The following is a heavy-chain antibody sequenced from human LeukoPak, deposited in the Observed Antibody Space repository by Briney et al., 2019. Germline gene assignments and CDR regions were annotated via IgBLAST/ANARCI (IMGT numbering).Heavy chain of an antibody. CDR2: IWYDGSNK. CDR1: GFTFSSYG. Sequence: PGRSLRLSCAASGFTFSSYGMHWVRQAPGKGLEWVAVIWYDGSNKYYADSVKGRFTISRDNSKNTLYLQMNSLRAEDTAVYYCARGPTYYYDSSGYYYDDYWGQGTLVTVSS. J-gene: IGHJ4*02. CDR3: ARGPTYYYDSSGYYYDDY. D-gene: IGHD3-22*01. V-gene: IGHV3-33*01.